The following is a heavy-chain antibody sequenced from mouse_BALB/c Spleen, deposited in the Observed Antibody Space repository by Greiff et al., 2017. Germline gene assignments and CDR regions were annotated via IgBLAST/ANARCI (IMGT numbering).Heavy chain of an antibody. CDR3: ARANDDYYAMDY. CDR1: GYTFTSYY. D-gene: IGHD2-12*01. CDR2: IYPGNVNT. V-gene: IGHV1S56*01. Sequence: VHLVESGPELVKPGASVRISCKASGYTFTSYYIHWVKQRPGQGLEWIGWIYPGNVNTKYNEKFKGKATLTADKSSSTAYMQLSSLTSEDSAVYFCARANDDYYAMDYWGQGTSVTVSS. J-gene: IGHJ4*01.